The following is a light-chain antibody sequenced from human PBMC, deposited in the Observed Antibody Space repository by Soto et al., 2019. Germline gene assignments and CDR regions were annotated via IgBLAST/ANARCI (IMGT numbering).Light chain of an antibody. V-gene: IGKV2-28*01. CDR1: QSLLHSNGYNY. Sequence: DIVMTQSPLSLPGTPGEPASISCRSSQSLLHSNGYNYLDWYLQKPGQSPQLLIYLGSNRASGVPDRLCGSESGTDFTQKISRVEAEDVGVYCCVQALQNPPFTFDPGTKVDIK. CDR2: LGS. J-gene: IGKJ3*01. CDR3: VQALQNPPFT.